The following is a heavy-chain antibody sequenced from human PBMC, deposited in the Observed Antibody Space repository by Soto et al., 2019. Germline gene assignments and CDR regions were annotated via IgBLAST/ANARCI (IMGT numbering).Heavy chain of an antibody. D-gene: IGHD6-13*01. CDR3: ARDKSSSWSVDAFAI. V-gene: IGHV1-8*01. Sequence: QVQLVQSGAEVKKPGASVKVSCKASGYTFTSYDINWVRQATGQGLEWMGWMNPNSGNTAYAQKFQGRVTMTRNTSLSTAYMELSSLRSEDTAVYYCARDKSSSWSVDAFAIWGQGTMVTVSS. CDR2: MNPNSGNT. J-gene: IGHJ3*02. CDR1: GYTFTSYD.